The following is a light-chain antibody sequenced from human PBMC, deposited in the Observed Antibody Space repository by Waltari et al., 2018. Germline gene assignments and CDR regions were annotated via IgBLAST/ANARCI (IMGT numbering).Light chain of an antibody. Sequence: DIQMTQSPSTLSASVGDRVTITCRASQSISSWLAWYQQKPGKAPKLLIYKASSLESGDPSRFSGSGSGTEFTPTISSLQPDEFATYYCQQYNSYLLTFGGGTKVEIK. V-gene: IGKV1-5*03. CDR3: QQYNSYLLT. CDR1: QSISSW. CDR2: KAS. J-gene: IGKJ4*01.